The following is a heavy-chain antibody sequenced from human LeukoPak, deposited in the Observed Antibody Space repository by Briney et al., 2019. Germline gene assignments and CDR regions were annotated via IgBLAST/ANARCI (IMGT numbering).Heavy chain of an antibody. V-gene: IGHV4-59*08. D-gene: IGHD4-11*01. J-gene: IGHJ4*02. Sequence: SETLSLTCTVSGGSISNYYWSWIRQPPGKGLEWIGYIDYTGSTNYNPSLKSRVTISLDTSKNQFSLKLTSVTAADTAVYYCARLAATVTPYYFDYWGQGTLVTVSS. CDR2: IDYTGST. CDR1: GGSISNYY. CDR3: ARLAATVTPYYFDY.